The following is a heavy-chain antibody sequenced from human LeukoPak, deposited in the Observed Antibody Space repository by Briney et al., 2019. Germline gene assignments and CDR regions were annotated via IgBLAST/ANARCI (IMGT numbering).Heavy chain of an antibody. CDR2: ISWNSGSI. J-gene: IGHJ4*02. Sequence: GGSLRLSCAASGFTFDDSAMHWVRQDPGKGLEWVSGISWNSGSIGYADSVKGRFTISRDNAKNSLYLQMNSLRAEDMALYYCAKARTYDILTGYTRWGQGTLVTVSS. CDR1: GFTFDDSA. V-gene: IGHV3-9*03. D-gene: IGHD3-9*01. CDR3: AKARTYDILTGYTR.